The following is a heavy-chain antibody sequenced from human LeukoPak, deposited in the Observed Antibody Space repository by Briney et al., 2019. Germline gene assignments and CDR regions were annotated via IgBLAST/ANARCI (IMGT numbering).Heavy chain of an antibody. J-gene: IGHJ4*02. Sequence: QAGGSLRLSCAASGFTSSSYSMNWVRQAPGKGLEWVSSISSSSSYIYYADSVKGRFTISRDNAKNSLYLQMNSLRAEDTAVYYCARVVLEWELRSSDYWGQGTLVTVSS. D-gene: IGHD1-26*01. CDR1: GFTSSSYS. CDR2: ISSSSSYI. CDR3: ARVVLEWELRSSDY. V-gene: IGHV3-21*01.